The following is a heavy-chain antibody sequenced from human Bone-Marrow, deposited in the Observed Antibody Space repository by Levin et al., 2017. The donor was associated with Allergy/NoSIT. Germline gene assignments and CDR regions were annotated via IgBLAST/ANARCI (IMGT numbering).Heavy chain of an antibody. Sequence: GESLKISCAASGFTFSSYWVYWVRQGPGKGLVWVSRINSDGSSTGYADSAKGRFTISRDNAKNTLYLQMNSLRAEDTAVYYCARGAGRLGELYISPDVFEIWGQGTMVTVSS. J-gene: IGHJ3*02. CDR3: ARGAGRLGELYISPDVFEI. CDR2: INSDGSST. CDR1: GFTFSSYW. V-gene: IGHV3-74*01. D-gene: IGHD3-16*01.